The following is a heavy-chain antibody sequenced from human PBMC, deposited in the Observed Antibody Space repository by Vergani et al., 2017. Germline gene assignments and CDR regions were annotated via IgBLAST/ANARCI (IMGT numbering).Heavy chain of an antibody. V-gene: IGHV4-39*01. CDR2: IYYSENK. CDR1: GGSITYGAFY. D-gene: IGHD3-22*01. Sequence: QLQLQESGPGLVKPSETLSLTCTVSGGSITYGAFYWGWIRQSPGKGLEWIGSIYYSENKFYNPSLESRVTLSIDTTKNQFSLKLKSVTAADTAVYYGDRCFRDEGMINGETVENWFDPGGQGTLVTVSS. J-gene: IGHJ5*02. CDR3: DRCFRDEGMINGETVENWFDP.